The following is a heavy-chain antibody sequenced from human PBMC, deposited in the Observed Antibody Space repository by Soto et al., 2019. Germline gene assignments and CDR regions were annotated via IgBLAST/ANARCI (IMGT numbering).Heavy chain of an antibody. V-gene: IGHV3-7*01. CDR2: IKQDGSEK. D-gene: IGHD3-10*01. CDR1: GFTFSSYW. CDR3: AREYDYGSGSNYGMDV. J-gene: IGHJ6*02. Sequence: EVQLVESGGGLVQPGGSLRLSCAASGFTFSSYWMSWVRQAPGKGLEWVANIKQDGSEKYYVDSVKGRFTISRDNAKNSLYLQMNRLRAEDTAVYYCAREYDYGSGSNYGMDVWGQGTTVTVSS.